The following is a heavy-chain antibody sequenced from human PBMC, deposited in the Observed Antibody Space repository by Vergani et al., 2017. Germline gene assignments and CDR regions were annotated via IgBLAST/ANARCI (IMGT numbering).Heavy chain of an antibody. J-gene: IGHJ6*02. CDR1: GYTFTNYP. CDR2: INTNSGNP. Sequence: QVQLLQSGSELKKPGASVRISCEASGYTFTNYPLIWVRQAPGQGLEFMGWINTNSGNPTYAPGFTGRFVFSLDTSVSTAYLQISGLKAEDSAVYHCARGRQWRLTEYLYGMDVWGQGTTVSDSS. D-gene: IGHD6-19*01. V-gene: IGHV7-4-1*02. CDR3: ARGRQWRLTEYLYGMDV.